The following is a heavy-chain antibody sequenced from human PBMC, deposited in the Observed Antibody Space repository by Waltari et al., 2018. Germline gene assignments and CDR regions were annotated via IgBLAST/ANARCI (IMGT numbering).Heavy chain of an antibody. CDR1: GYTFINYE. V-gene: IGHV1-8*02. Sequence: QVQLVQTGAEVLRPGAAVKVSCQASGYTFINYEINWVRQAAGQGLEWMGWVNPNSGTTGYAQKCQGRISMTWDTFTRTAYMELSNLRSDDTAVFYCARGRDVFANFDYNWFDPWGQGTLVTVSS. CDR3: ARGRDVFANFDYNWFDP. D-gene: IGHD3-3*01. CDR2: VNPNSGTT. J-gene: IGHJ5*02.